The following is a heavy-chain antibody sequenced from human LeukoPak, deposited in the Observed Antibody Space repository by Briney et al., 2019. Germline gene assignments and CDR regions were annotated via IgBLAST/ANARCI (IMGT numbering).Heavy chain of an antibody. CDR1: GFTFSSYS. V-gene: IGHV3-21*01. J-gene: IGHJ4*02. CDR2: ISSSSSYI. D-gene: IGHD4-17*01. CDR3: ARDPGGLGADYGDNRNDY. Sequence: PGGSLRLSCAASGFTFSSYSMNWVRQAPGKGLEWVSSISSSSSYIYYADSVKGRFTISRDNAKNSLYLQMNSLRAEDTAVYYCARDPGGLGADYGDNRNDYWGQGTLVTVSS.